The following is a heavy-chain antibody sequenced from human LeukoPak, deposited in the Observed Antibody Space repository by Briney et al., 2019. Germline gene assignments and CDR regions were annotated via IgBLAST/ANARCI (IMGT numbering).Heavy chain of an antibody. CDR2: ISSGGGST. CDR1: GFTFSSYA. D-gene: IGHD6-19*01. CDR3: AKDHFSGYVNY. V-gene: IGHV3-23*01. Sequence: GGSLRLSCAASGFTFSSYAMSWVRQAPGKGLEWVSVISSGGGSTYYADSVKGRFTISRDNSQKTLYLQMNSLRAEDTAVYYCAKDHFSGYVNYWGQGTLVTVSS. J-gene: IGHJ4*02.